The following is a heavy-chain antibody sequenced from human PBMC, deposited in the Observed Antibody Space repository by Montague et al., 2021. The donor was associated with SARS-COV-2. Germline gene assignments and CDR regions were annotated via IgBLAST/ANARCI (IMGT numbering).Heavy chain of an antibody. CDR1: GGSISSYY. J-gene: IGHJ6*02. D-gene: IGHD3-3*01. V-gene: IGHV4-59*01. CDR2: IYYSGST. Sequence: SETLSLTCTVSGGSISSYYCSWIRQPAGKGLEWIGYIYYSGSTNXNPSRRSRVTISVDTSKNQFSLKLSSVTAADTAVYYCARDRRFLGWPGLYYYYGMDVWGQGTTVTVSS. CDR3: ARDRRFLGWPGLYYYYGMDV.